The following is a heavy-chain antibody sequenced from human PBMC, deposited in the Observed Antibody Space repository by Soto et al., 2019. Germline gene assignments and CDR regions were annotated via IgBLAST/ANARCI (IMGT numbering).Heavy chain of an antibody. V-gene: IGHV2-5*02. Sequence: QITLKESGPTLLKPTQTLTLTCTFSGFSLSTGGVGVGWIRQPPGKALEWLALLYWDDDKRYTPSLEKRLTLTRDISRNQVVLTMTNMDPVDTATYYCARRQSSSWNYDSWGQGTLVTVSS. CDR1: GFSLSTGGVG. CDR2: LYWDDDK. D-gene: IGHD6-13*01. J-gene: IGHJ4*02. CDR3: ARRQSSSWNYDS.